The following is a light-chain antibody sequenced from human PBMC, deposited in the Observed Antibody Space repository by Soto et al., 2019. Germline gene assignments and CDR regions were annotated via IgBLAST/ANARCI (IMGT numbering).Light chain of an antibody. V-gene: IGKV3-20*01. CDR3: QHYDSFTWT. Sequence: EIVLTQSPGTLSLSPGERATLSCRASQSVSSSYLAWYQQKPGQAPRLLIYGASSRATGIPDRFSGSGSGTDFTLTISRLEPEDFAVYYCQHYDSFTWTFGQGTKVDIK. CDR1: QSVSSSY. CDR2: GAS. J-gene: IGKJ1*01.